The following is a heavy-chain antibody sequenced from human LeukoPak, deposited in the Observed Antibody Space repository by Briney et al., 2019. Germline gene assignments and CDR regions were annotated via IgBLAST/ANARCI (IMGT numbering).Heavy chain of an antibody. CDR3: ARGGPGQQLIPFDY. Sequence: SETLSLTCAVYGGSFSGYYWSWIRQPPGKGLEWIGEINHSGSTNYNPSLKSRVTISVDTSKNQFSLKLSSVTAADTAVYYCARGGPGQQLIPFDYWGQGTLATVSS. J-gene: IGHJ4*02. CDR1: GGSFSGYY. V-gene: IGHV4-34*01. D-gene: IGHD6-13*01. CDR2: INHSGST.